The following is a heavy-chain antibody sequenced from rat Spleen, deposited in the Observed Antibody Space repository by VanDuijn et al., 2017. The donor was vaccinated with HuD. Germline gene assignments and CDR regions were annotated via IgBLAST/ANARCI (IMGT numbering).Heavy chain of an antibody. Sequence: QVQLRESGPGLVQPSQTLSLTCTVSGFSLTSHHVHWVRQPPGKGLEWMGVMWNGGDTAYNSALKSRLSISRDTSKSQVFLKMSSLQTEDTATYYCARDRMEYCYYFDYWGQGVMVTVSS. J-gene: IGHJ2*01. V-gene: IGHV2-32*01. CDR2: MWNGGDT. CDR1: GFSLTSHH. CDR3: ARDRMEYCYYFDY. D-gene: IGHD3-6*01.